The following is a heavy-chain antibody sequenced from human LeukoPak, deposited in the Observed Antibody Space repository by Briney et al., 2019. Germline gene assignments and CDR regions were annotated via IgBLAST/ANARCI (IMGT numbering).Heavy chain of an antibody. CDR2: VSSSGSSI. D-gene: IGHD5-18*01. CDR1: GFTFSSYD. J-gene: IGHJ6*04. Sequence: PGGSLRLSCAASGFTFSSYDMIWVRQAPGKGLEWVSYVSSSGSSIFHADSVKGRFTVSRDNAKNSLYLQMNSLRAEDTAVYYCARRRDTARYYGMDVWGKGTTVTVSS. CDR3: ARRRDTARYYGMDV. V-gene: IGHV3-48*03.